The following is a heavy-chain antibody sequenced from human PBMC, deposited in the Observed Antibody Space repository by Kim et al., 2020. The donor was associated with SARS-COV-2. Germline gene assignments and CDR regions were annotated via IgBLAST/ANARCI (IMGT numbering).Heavy chain of an antibody. D-gene: IGHD1-1*01. J-gene: IGHJ4*02. CDR3: ARDLGTYDFDY. CDR1: GFTFNTYS. V-gene: IGHV3-21*01. CDR2: ISSSSSNI. Sequence: GGSLRLSCAASGFTFNTYSMNWARQAPGKGPEWVSGISSSSSNIYYADSVKGRFTISRDNAKNSLYLQMNSLRAEDTAVYYCARDLGTYDFDYWGQGTLVTVPS.